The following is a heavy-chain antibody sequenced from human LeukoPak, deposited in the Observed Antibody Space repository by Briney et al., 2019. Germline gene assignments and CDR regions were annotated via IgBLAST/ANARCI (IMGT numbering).Heavy chain of an antibody. D-gene: IGHD3-10*01. V-gene: IGHV3-30-3*01. CDR1: GFTFSSYA. CDR2: ISYDGSNK. Sequence: QTGGSLRLSCAASGFTFSSYAMHWVRQAPGKGLEWVAVISYDGSNKYYADSVKGRFTISRDNSKNTLYLQMNSLRAEDTAVYYCARARAFGIRGPPTYWGQGTLVTVSS. CDR3: ARARAFGIRGPPTY. J-gene: IGHJ4*02.